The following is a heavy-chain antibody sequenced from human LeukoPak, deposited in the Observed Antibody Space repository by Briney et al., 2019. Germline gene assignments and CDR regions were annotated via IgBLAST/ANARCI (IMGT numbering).Heavy chain of an antibody. CDR2: IYYNGGT. J-gene: IGHJ4*02. CDR1: GGSFSGYY. D-gene: IGHD6-19*01. V-gene: IGHV4-34*01. Sequence: SETLSLTCAVYGGSFSGYYWSWIRQPQGKGLKWIGNIYYNGGTYNNPSLKSRVTISVDTSKNQFSLKLNSVTATDTAVYYCAREVAGTPWIDYWGQGTLVTVSS. CDR3: AREVAGTPWIDY.